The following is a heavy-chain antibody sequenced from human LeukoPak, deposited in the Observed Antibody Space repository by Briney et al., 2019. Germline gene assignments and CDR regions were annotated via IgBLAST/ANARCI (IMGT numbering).Heavy chain of an antibody. CDR1: GFTFSSYS. CDR3: ASQGVRGVIISTYYFDY. J-gene: IGHJ4*02. Sequence: QPGGSLRLSCAASGFTFSSYSMNWVRQAPGKGLEWVSYISSSSSTIYYADSVKGRFTISRDNAKNSLYLQMNSLRAEDTAVYYCASQGVRGVIISTYYFDYWGQGTLVTVSS. D-gene: IGHD3-10*01. V-gene: IGHV3-48*04. CDR2: ISSSSSTI.